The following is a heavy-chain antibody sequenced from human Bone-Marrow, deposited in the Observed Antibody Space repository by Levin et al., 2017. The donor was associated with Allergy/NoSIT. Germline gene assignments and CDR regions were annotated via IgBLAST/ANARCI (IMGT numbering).Heavy chain of an antibody. CDR3: ARDGLGELLYLSRYYYGMDV. J-gene: IGHJ6*02. Sequence: GESLKISCKASGYTFTSYGISWVRQAPGQGLEWMGWISAYNGNTNYAQKLQGRVTMTTDTSTSTAYMELRSLRSDDTAVYYCARDGLGELLYLSRYYYGMDVWGQGTTVTVSS. CDR1: GYTFTSYG. V-gene: IGHV1-18*01. CDR2: ISAYNGNT. D-gene: IGHD3-10*01.